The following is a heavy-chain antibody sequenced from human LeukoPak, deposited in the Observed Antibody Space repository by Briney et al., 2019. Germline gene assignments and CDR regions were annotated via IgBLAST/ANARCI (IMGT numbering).Heavy chain of an antibody. CDR2: INPNSGGT. V-gene: IGHV1-2*02. Sequence: ASVKVSCKASGYTFTGYYMHWVRQAPGQGLEWMGWINPNSGGTNYAQKFQGRVTMTRDTSISTAYMELSSLRSDDSAVYYCARSAGPVIVPAAIGTSGHYYYMDVWDKGTTVTVSS. J-gene: IGHJ6*03. D-gene: IGHD2-2*02. CDR1: GYTFTGYY. CDR3: ARSAGPVIVPAAIGTSGHYYYMDV.